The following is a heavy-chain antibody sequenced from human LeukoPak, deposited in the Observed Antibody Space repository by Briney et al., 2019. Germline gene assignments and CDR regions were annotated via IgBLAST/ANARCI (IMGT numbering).Heavy chain of an antibody. CDR2: ISSSSSYI. V-gene: IGHV3-21*01. J-gene: IGHJ4*02. CDR3: ARLIVAMGFDY. D-gene: IGHD5-12*01. Sequence: GGSLRLSCAASGFTFSSYSMNWVRQAPGNGLEWVSSISSSSSYIYYADSVKGRFTISRDNAKNSLYLQMNSLRAEDTAVYYCARLIVAMGFDYWGQGTLVTVSS. CDR1: GFTFSSYS.